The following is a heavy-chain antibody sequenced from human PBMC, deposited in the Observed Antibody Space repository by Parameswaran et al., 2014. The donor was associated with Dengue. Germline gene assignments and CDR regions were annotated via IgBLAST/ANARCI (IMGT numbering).Heavy chain of an antibody. CDR3: AKDGNVLRFLEWLSHRGYYYYGMDV. J-gene: IGHJ6*02. Sequence: VRQAPGKGLEWVAVISYDGSNKYYADSVKGRFTISRDNSKNTLYLQMNSLRAEDTAVYYCAKDGNVLRFLEWLSHRGYYYYGMDVWGQGTTVTVSS. CDR2: ISYDGSNK. D-gene: IGHD3-3*01. V-gene: IGHV3-30*18.